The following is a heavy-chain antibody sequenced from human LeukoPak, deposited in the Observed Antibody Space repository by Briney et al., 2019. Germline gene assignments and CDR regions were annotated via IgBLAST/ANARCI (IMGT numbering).Heavy chain of an antibody. Sequence: GGSLRLSCAASGFTFSSYSMNWVRQAPGKGLEWVSYISSSSSTIYYADSVKGRFTISRDNAENSLFLQMNSLRAEDTAVYYCARGDCNGGSCYLSLTTIDYWGQGTLVTVSS. V-gene: IGHV3-48*01. CDR1: GFTFSSYS. D-gene: IGHD2-15*01. CDR2: ISSSSSTI. CDR3: ARGDCNGGSCYLSLTTIDY. J-gene: IGHJ4*02.